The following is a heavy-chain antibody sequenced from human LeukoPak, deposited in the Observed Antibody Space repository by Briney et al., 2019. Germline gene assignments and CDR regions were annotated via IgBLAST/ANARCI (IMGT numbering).Heavy chain of an antibody. J-gene: IGHJ2*01. D-gene: IGHD6-19*01. CDR2: IIPIFGTA. CDR3: ARGRAVAWVFDL. Sequence: SVKVSCKASGGTFSGYAISCVRQAPGQGLEWMGGIIPIFGTANYAQKFQGRVTITADESTSTAYMELSSLRSEDTAVYYCARGRAVAWVFDLWGRGTLVTVSS. V-gene: IGHV1-69*01. CDR1: GGTFSGYA.